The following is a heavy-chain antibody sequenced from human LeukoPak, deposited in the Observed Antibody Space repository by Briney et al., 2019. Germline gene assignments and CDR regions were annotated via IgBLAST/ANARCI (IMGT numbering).Heavy chain of an antibody. V-gene: IGHV4-34*01. J-gene: IGHJ5*02. D-gene: IGHD1-1*01. Sequence: SETLSLTCAVYGGSFSGFYWSWIRQPPGKGLEWIGGINHSGSTKYNPSPKSRVTISVDTSKNQFSLKLNSVTAADTAVYYCARDWTGTTSAWFDPWGQGTLVTVSS. CDR1: GGSFSGFY. CDR2: INHSGST. CDR3: ARDWTGTTSAWFDP.